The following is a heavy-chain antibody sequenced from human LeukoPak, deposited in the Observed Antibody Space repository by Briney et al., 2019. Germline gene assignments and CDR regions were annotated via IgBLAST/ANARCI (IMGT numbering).Heavy chain of an antibody. CDR2: ISSSGSVI. J-gene: IGHJ4*02. D-gene: IGHD2-15*01. Sequence: GGSLRLSCAASGFTFSDYYMSWIRQTPGKGLEWVSYISSSGSVIYYADSVKGRFTISRDNAKNSLYLQMNSLRAEDTAVYFCARKGHCSGGSCYSVLDYFDFWGQGTLVTVSS. CDR1: GFTFSDYY. CDR3: ARKGHCSGGSCYSVLDYFDF. V-gene: IGHV3-11*01.